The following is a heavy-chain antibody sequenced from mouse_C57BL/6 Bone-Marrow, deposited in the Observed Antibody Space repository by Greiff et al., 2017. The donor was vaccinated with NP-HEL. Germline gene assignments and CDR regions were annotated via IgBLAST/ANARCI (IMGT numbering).Heavy chain of an antibody. V-gene: IGHV1-63*01. J-gene: IGHJ1*03. CDR1: GYTFTNYW. CDR2: IYPGGGYT. Sequence: QVQLQQPGAELVRPGTSVKMSCKASGYTFTNYWIGWAKQRPGHGLEWIGDIYPGGGYTNYNEKFKGKATLTADKSSSTAYMQFSSLTSEDSAIYYCAKGGYHWYFDVWGTGTTVTVSS. D-gene: IGHD2-2*01. CDR3: AKGGYHWYFDV.